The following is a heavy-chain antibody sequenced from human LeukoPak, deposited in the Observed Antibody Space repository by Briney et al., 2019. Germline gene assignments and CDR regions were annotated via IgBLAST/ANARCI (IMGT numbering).Heavy chain of an antibody. Sequence: SETLSLTCTVSGGSISSYYWSWIRQPAGKGLEWIGRIYTSGSTNYNPSLKSRVTMSVDTSKNQFSLKLSSVTAADTAVYYCARRLGYCSDGSCYSLNYWGQGTLVTVSS. CDR3: ARRLGYCSDGSCYSLNY. CDR1: GGSISSYY. V-gene: IGHV4-4*07. D-gene: IGHD2-15*01. CDR2: IYTSGST. J-gene: IGHJ4*02.